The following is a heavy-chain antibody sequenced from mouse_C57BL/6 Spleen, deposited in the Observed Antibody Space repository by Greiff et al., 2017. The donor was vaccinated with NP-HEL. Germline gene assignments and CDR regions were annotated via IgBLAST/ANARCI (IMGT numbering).Heavy chain of an antibody. V-gene: IGHV1-82*01. Sequence: QVQLQQSGPELVKPGASVKISCKASGYAFSSSWMNWVKQRPGKGLEWIGRIYPGDGDTNYNGKFKGKATLTADKSSSTAYMQLSSLTSEDSAVYFCARSPYSNYEYFDVWGTGTTVTVSS. J-gene: IGHJ1*03. D-gene: IGHD2-5*01. CDR1: GYAFSSSW. CDR2: IYPGDGDT. CDR3: ARSPYSNYEYFDV.